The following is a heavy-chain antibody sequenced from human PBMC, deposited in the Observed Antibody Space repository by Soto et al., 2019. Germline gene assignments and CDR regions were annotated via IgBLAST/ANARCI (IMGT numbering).Heavy chain of an antibody. J-gene: IGHJ6*02. Sequence: QVQLVQSGAEVKKPGASVKVSCKASGYTFTGYYMHWVRQAPGQGLEWMGWINPNSGGTNYAQKFQGWVTMTRDTSISTAYMKLSRLRADDTAVYYCARDRGYYDSQGGEEHGMDVWGQGTTVTVSS. CDR2: INPNSGGT. D-gene: IGHD3-22*01. V-gene: IGHV1-2*04. CDR3: ARDRGYYDSQGGEEHGMDV. CDR1: GYTFTGYY.